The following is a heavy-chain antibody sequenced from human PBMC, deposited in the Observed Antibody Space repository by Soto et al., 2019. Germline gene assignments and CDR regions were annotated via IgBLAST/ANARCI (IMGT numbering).Heavy chain of an antibody. V-gene: IGHV3-21*01. CDR3: AREPYDIGTYFDY. CDR1: GFTFSSYS. CDR2: ISSSSSYI. J-gene: IGHJ4*02. Sequence: GGSLRLSCAASGFTFSSYSMNWVRQAPGKGLEWVSSISSSSSYIYYADSVKGRFTISRDNAKNSLYLQMNSLRAEDTAVYYCAREPYDIGTYFDYWGQGTLVTVSS. D-gene: IGHD3-9*01.